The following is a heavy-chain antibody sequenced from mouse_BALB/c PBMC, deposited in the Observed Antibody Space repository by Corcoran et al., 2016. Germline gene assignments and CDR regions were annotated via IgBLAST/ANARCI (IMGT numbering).Heavy chain of an antibody. J-gene: IGHJ2*01. V-gene: IGHV1-81*01. D-gene: IGHD2-1*01. CDR3: ARGNYYFDY. CDR1: GYTFTDYV. CDR2: IYPGSGST. Sequence: QVQLQQSGAELVKPGASVKMSCKASGYTFTDYVISWVKQRTGQGLEWIGEIYPGSGSTYYNEKFKGKATLTAEKSSNTAYMQLSSLTSEDSAVYFCARGNYYFDYWGQGTTLTVSS.